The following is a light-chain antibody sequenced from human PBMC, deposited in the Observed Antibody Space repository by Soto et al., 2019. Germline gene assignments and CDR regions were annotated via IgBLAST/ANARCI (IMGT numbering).Light chain of an antibody. CDR1: QGISSY. CDR2: AAS. Sequence: IQLTQSPSSLSASVGDRVTITCRASQGISSYLAWYQQKPGKAPKVLISAASTLQSGVPSRFSGSGYGTDFTLTISSLQPEDFATYYCQQRKSYPLTFGGGTKMEIK. CDR3: QQRKSYPLT. V-gene: IGKV1-9*01. J-gene: IGKJ4*01.